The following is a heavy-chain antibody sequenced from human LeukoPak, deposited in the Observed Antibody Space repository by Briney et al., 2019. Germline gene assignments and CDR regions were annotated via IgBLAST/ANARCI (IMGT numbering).Heavy chain of an antibody. D-gene: IGHD3-22*01. V-gene: IGHV4-4*07. J-gene: IGHJ5*02. CDR2: IYTSGST. Sequence: SETLSLTCTVSGGSISSYYWSWIRQPAGKGLEWIGRIYTSGSTNYNPSLKSRVTMSVDTSKNQFSLKLSSVTAADTAVYYCARHSPPYYYDSSGYYYHWFDPWGQGTLVTVSS. CDR1: GGSISSYY. CDR3: ARHSPPYYYDSSGYYYHWFDP.